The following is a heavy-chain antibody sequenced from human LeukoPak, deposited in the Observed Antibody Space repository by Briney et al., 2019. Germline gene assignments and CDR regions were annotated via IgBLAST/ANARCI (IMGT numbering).Heavy chain of an antibody. D-gene: IGHD6-19*01. Sequence: SQTLSLTCAISGDSVSSNSAAWNWIRQSPSRGLEWLGRTYYRSKWYNDYAVSVKSRITINPDTSKNQFSLQLNSVTPEDTAVYYCARAGESSGWYRAVNRNWFDPWGQGTLVTVSS. CDR2: TYYRSKWYN. CDR3: ARAGESSGWYRAVNRNWFDP. V-gene: IGHV6-1*01. J-gene: IGHJ5*02. CDR1: GDSVSSNSAA.